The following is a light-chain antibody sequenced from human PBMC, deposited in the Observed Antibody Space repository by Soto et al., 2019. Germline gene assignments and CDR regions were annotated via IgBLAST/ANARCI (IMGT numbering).Light chain of an antibody. CDR1: NIGSKS. V-gene: IGLV3-21*04. Sequence: SYELTQPPSVSVAPGKTARITCGGNNIGSKSVHWYQQKPGQAPVLVIYYDSDRPSGIPERFSGSNSGNTATLTISRVEAXDEADYYCQVWDSSSDHPYVFGTGTKVTVL. CDR2: YDS. J-gene: IGLJ1*01. CDR3: QVWDSSSDHPYV.